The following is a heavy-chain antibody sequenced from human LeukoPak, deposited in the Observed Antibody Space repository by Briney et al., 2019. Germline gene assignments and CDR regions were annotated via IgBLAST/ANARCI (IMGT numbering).Heavy chain of an antibody. Sequence: GGSLRLSCAASGFTFGSCWMNWVRQTPGKGLEWVANINQDGSQKFYVDSVKGRFTISRDNSKNTLYLQMNNLRAEDTAVYYCARDGSSGRGYYYYYGMDVWGEGTTVTVSS. D-gene: IGHD1-26*01. CDR2: INQDGSQK. V-gene: IGHV3-7*03. CDR1: GFTFGSCW. CDR3: ARDGSSGRGYYYYYGMDV. J-gene: IGHJ6*04.